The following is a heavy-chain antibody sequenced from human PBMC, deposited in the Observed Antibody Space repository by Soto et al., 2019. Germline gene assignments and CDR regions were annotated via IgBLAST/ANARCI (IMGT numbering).Heavy chain of an antibody. V-gene: IGHV3-48*01. J-gene: IGHJ5*02. CDR1: GFTFSSYS. CDR2: ISSSSSTI. Sequence: EVQLVESGGGLVQPGGSLRLSCAASGFTFSSYSMNWVRQAPGKGLEWVSYISSSSSTIYYADSVKGRFTISRDNAKNSLYLQMNSLRAEDTAVYYGARDSAGYGDYVWHWFDPWGQGTLVTVSS. D-gene: IGHD4-17*01. CDR3: ARDSAGYGDYVWHWFDP.